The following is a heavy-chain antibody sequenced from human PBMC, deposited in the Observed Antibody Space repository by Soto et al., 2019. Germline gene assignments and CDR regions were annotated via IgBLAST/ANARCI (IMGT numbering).Heavy chain of an antibody. Sequence: SETLSLTCTVSGGSISSGGYYWSWIRQHPGKGLEWIGYIYYSGSTYYNPSLKSRVTISVDTSKNQFSLKLSSVTAADTAVYFCARGTRCTNGVCYTHWYFDLWGRGTLVTVS. J-gene: IGHJ2*01. V-gene: IGHV4-31*03. D-gene: IGHD2-8*01. CDR2: IYYSGST. CDR1: GGSISSGGYY. CDR3: ARGTRCTNGVCYTHWYFDL.